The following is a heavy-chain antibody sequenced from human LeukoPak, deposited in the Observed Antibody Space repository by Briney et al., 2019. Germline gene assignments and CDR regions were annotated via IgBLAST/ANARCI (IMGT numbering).Heavy chain of an antibody. CDR2: INHSGST. J-gene: IGHJ4*02. CDR3: ARGKVAGKPLDY. D-gene: IGHD6-19*01. V-gene: IGHV4-34*01. Sequence: PSETLSLTCAVYGGSFSGYYWSWIRQPPGKGLEWIGEINHSGSTNYNPSLKSRVTISVDTSKNQFSLKLSSVTAADTAVYYCARGKVAGKPLDYWGQGTLVTVSS. CDR1: GGSFSGYY.